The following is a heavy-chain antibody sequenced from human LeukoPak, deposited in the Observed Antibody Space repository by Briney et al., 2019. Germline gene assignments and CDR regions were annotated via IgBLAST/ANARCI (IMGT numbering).Heavy chain of an antibody. D-gene: IGHD2-2*01. CDR2: ISTYNGNT. V-gene: IGHV1-18*01. J-gene: IGHJ5*02. CDR1: GYTFTNSG. Sequence: ASVKVSCKASGYTFTNSGISWVRQAPGQGLEWMGWISTYNGNTNYAQKLQDRVTMTTDTSTSTAYMELRSLRSDDTAVYYCARDLGYCSSISCQRNWFDPWGQGTLVTVSS. CDR3: ARDLGYCSSISCQRNWFDP.